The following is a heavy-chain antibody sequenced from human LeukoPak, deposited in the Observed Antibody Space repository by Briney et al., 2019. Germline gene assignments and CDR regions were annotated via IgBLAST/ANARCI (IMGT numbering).Heavy chain of an antibody. J-gene: IGHJ4*02. CDR1: GYTFTSYY. D-gene: IGHD3-3*01. Sequence: ASVKVSCKASGYTFTSYYMHWVRQAPGQGLEWMGIINPSGGSTSYAQKFQGRVTMTRDTSTSTVYMELSSLRSEDTAVYYCARARSDFWSGYSECYFDYWGQGTLVTVSS. CDR2: INPSGGST. V-gene: IGHV1-46*01. CDR3: ARARSDFWSGYSECYFDY.